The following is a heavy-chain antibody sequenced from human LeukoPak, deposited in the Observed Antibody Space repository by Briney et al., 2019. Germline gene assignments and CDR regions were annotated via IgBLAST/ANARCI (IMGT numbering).Heavy chain of an antibody. V-gene: IGHV3-23*01. D-gene: IGHD2-15*01. CDR1: GFTFSSYS. J-gene: IGHJ4*02. CDR3: ANNPYCSGGSCYLMGLDY. CDR2: ISGSGGST. Sequence: PGGSLRLSCAASGFTFSSYSMNWVRQAPGKGLEWVSAISGSGGSTYYADSVKGRFTISRDNSKNTLYLQMNSLRAEDTAVYYCANNPYCSGGSCYLMGLDYWGQGTLVTVSS.